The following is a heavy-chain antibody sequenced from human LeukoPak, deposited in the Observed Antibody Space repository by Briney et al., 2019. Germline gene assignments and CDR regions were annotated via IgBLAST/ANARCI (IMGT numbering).Heavy chain of an antibody. V-gene: IGHV3-64*01. CDR2: ISSNGGST. CDR3: ARKISGSYYDYFDS. Sequence: PGGSLRLSCAASGFTFSSYAMHWVRQAPGKGLEYVSAISSNGGSTYYANSVKGRFTISRDNSKNTLYLQMGSLRAEDMAVYYWARKISGSYYDYFDSGGQGPLVPVSS. CDR1: GFTFSSYA. D-gene: IGHD1-26*01. J-gene: IGHJ4*02.